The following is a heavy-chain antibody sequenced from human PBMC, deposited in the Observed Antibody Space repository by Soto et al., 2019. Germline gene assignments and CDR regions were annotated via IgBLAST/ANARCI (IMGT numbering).Heavy chain of an antibody. J-gene: IGHJ4*02. D-gene: IGHD4-17*01. V-gene: IGHV2-5*02. Sequence: QITLKESGPPLVRPAQTLTLTCAFSGFSLTTTSMGVAWIRQPPGKALEWLALIYWDDDQRYSPSLKDRLTISKDTSRSRVVLTISNMNPADTGTYFCAHAGDYDLLSFDHWGPGTPVTVSS. CDR3: AHAGDYDLLSFDH. CDR1: GFSLTTTSMG. CDR2: IYWDDDQ.